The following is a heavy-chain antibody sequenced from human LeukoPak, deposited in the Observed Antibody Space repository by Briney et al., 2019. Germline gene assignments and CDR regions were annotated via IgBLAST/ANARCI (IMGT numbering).Heavy chain of an antibody. CDR2: INSDGSST. J-gene: IGHJ4*02. V-gene: IGHV3-74*01. D-gene: IGHD1-26*01. CDR3: ARDFGPVGADY. Sequence: GGSLRLSCAASGFTFSSYSMNWVRQAPGKGLVWVSRINSDGSSTSYADSVKGRFTISRDNAKNTLYLQMNSLRAEDTAVYYCARDFGPVGADYWGQGTLVTVSS. CDR1: GFTFSSYS.